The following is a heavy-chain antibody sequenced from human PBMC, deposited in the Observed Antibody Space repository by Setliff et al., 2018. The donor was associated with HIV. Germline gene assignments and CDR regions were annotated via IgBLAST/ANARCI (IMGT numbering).Heavy chain of an antibody. CDR1: GDSIHSVTSY. D-gene: IGHD3-9*01. V-gene: IGHV4-39*01. Sequence: SETLSLTCTVSGDSIHSVTSYWGWFRQSPGKGLEWIGAIYYTGYTFNNPSLTCRVTMSVDTSKSQFSLKLQSVTAADTAIYYCARHTAVNVSPSGLGYYYIDVWAKGTSVTVSS. J-gene: IGHJ6*03. CDR2: IYYTGYT. CDR3: ARHTAVNVSPSGLGYYYIDV.